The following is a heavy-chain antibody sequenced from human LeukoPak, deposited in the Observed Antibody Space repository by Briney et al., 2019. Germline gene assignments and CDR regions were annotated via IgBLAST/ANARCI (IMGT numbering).Heavy chain of an antibody. CDR3: QLQHPGGAELDI. Sequence: GGSLEISFKGSGYSFTSYWIGWVRPMPGKGLEGMGIIYPGDSDTRYSPSFQGQVTISADKSISTAYLQWSSLKASDTAMYYCQLQHPGGAELDIWGQGTMVTVSS. V-gene: IGHV5-51*01. CDR2: IYPGDSDT. CDR1: GYSFTSYW. J-gene: IGHJ3*02. D-gene: IGHD2-2*01.